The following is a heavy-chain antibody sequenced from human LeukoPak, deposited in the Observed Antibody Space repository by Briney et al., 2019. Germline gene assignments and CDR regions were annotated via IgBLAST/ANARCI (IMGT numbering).Heavy chain of an antibody. D-gene: IGHD2-2*01. CDR1: GASFSGYY. CDR2: INHSGST. V-gene: IGHV4-34*01. J-gene: IGHJ3*02. Sequence: PSETLSLTCAVYGASFSGYYWSWIRHPPGKGLEWIGEINHSGSTNYNPSLKSRVTISVYTSKNQFSLKLSSVTAADTAVYYCARYCSSTSPIDAFDIWGQGTMVAASS. CDR3: ARYCSSTSPIDAFDI.